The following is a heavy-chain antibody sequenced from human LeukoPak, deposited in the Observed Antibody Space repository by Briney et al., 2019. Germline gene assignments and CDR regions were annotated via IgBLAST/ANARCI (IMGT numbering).Heavy chain of an antibody. J-gene: IGHJ3*02. CDR1: GYSISSGSYY. V-gene: IGHV4-61*01. CDR3: ARSYCSTSCYRSAFDI. Sequence: SETLSLTCTVSGYSISSGSYYWSWIRQPPGKGLEWIGYIYYSGSTNYNPSLKSRVTISVDTSKNQFSLKLNSVTAADTAVYYCARSYCSTSCYRSAFDIWGQGTMVTVSS. D-gene: IGHD2-2*01. CDR2: IYYSGST.